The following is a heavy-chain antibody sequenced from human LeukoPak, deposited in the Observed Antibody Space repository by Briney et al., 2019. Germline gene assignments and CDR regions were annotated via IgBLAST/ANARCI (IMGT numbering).Heavy chain of an antibody. V-gene: IGHV4-59*01. CDR2: IYYTGTT. Sequence: TSETLSLTCTVSGGSIRSYYWSWIRQPPGTGLEYIGYIYYTGTTNYNPSLKSRVTISVDTSKNQFSLKLTSVTAADTAVYYCARIPGNGVQWRHFDYWGRGTLVTVSS. J-gene: IGHJ4*02. CDR3: ARIPGNGVQWRHFDY. CDR1: GGSIRSYY. D-gene: IGHD6-19*01.